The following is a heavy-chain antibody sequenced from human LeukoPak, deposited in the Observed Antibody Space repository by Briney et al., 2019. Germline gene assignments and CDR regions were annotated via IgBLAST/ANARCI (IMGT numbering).Heavy chain of an antibody. V-gene: IGHV1-18*04. D-gene: IGHD2-2*01. CDR1: GYTFTSYG. CDR2: ISAYNGNT. J-gene: IGHJ3*02. Sequence: ASVKVSCKASGYTFTSYGISWVRQAPGQGLEWMGWISAYNGNTNYAQKLQGRVTMTTDTSTSTAYMELRSLRSDDTAVYYCARDIDIVVVPAAPGAFDIWGQGTMVTVPS. CDR3: ARDIDIVVVPAAPGAFDI.